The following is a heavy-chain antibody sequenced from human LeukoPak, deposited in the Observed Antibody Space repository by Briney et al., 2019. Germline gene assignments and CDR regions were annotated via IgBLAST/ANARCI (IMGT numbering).Heavy chain of an antibody. CDR1: GYSFTSYW. J-gene: IGHJ4*02. D-gene: IGHD3-10*01. CDR3: ASYYGSGSYYGY. Sequence: GESLKISCKGSGYSFTSYWISWVRQMPGKGLEWMGRIDPSDSYTNYSPSFQGHATISADKSISTAYLQWSSLKASDTAMYYCASYYGSGSYYGYWGQGTLVTVSS. CDR2: IDPSDSYT. V-gene: IGHV5-10-1*01.